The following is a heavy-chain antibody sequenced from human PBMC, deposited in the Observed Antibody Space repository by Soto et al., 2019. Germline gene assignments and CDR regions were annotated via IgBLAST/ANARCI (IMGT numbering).Heavy chain of an antibody. D-gene: IGHD3-10*01. V-gene: IGHV3-11*06. CDR1: GFTFSDYY. Sequence: PGGSLRLSCEGSGFTFSDYYMSWIRQAPGRGLEWISYSSNSGTFTRYSDSVKGRFSISRDNTKNQFSLKLSSVTAADTAVYYCARAPPRNYGSGSYYIRVRWFDPWGQGTLVTSPQ. CDR2: SSNSGTFT. J-gene: IGHJ5*02. CDR3: ARAPPRNYGSGSYYIRVRWFDP.